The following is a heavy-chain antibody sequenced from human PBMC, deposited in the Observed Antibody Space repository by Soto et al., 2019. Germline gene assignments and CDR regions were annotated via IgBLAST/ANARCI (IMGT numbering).Heavy chain of an antibody. Sequence: SETLSLTCTASGGSISSGGYYWSWIRQHPGKGLEWIGYIYYSGSTYYNPSLKSRVTISVDTSKNQFSLKLSSVTAADTAVYYCARDLPNAGYGMDVWGQGTTVTVSS. CDR2: IYYSGST. J-gene: IGHJ6*02. V-gene: IGHV4-31*03. D-gene: IGHD2-8*01. CDR1: GGSISSGGYY. CDR3: ARDLPNAGYGMDV.